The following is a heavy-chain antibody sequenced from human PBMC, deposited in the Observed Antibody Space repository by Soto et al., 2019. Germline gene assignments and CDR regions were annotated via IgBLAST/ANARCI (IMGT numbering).Heavy chain of an antibody. CDR3: TRVGYYGSGTSDD. Sequence: QVKLVQSGAEVKKPGASVKVSCKTSGYTFRSYGISWVRQAPGQGLEWMGWTSPYNGHTNYAQKFQGRVTMTTDTSTTTAYMELRSLRYDDTAVYYCTRVGYYGSGTSDDWGQGTLVTVSS. V-gene: IGHV1-18*01. J-gene: IGHJ4*02. CDR1: GYTFRSYG. D-gene: IGHD3-10*01. CDR2: TSPYNGHT.